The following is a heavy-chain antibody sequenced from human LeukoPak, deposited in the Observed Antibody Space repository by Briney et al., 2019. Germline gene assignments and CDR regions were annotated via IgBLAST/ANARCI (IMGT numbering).Heavy chain of an antibody. CDR3: AKELWFGEAMDV. CDR1: GFTFSSYG. V-gene: IGHV3-23*01. Sequence: GGSLRLSCAASGFTFSSYGMSWGRQAPGKGLEWVSAISGSGGSTYYADSVKGRFTISRDNSKNTLYLQMNSLIAEDTAVYYCAKELWFGEAMDVWGKGTTVTISS. D-gene: IGHD3-10*01. J-gene: IGHJ6*04. CDR2: ISGSGGST.